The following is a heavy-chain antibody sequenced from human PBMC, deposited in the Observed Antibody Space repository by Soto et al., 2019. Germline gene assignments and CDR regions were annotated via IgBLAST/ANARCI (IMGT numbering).Heavy chain of an antibody. V-gene: IGHV1-69*13. CDR2: IIPIFGTA. CDR3: ARAGSGYDSHWFDP. CDR1: GGTFSSYS. J-gene: IGHJ5*02. D-gene: IGHD5-12*01. Sequence: ASVKVSCKASGGTFSSYSISWLRQAPGQGLEWMGGIIPIFGTANYAQNFQGRVTITADDSTNTAYMELSSLRSEDTAVYYCARAGSGYDSHWFDPWGQGTLVTVSS.